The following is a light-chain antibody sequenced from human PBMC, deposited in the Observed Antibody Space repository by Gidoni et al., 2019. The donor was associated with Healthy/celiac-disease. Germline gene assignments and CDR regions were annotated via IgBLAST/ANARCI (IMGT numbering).Light chain of an antibody. CDR2: GAS. V-gene: IGKV3-15*01. CDR3: QQYNNWLLLT. J-gene: IGKJ4*01. CDR1: QSVSSN. Sequence: CRASQSVSSNLAWYQQKPGQSPRLLIYGASTRATGIPARFSGSGSGTEFTLTISSLQSEDFAVYYCQQYNNWLLLTFGGGTKVEIK.